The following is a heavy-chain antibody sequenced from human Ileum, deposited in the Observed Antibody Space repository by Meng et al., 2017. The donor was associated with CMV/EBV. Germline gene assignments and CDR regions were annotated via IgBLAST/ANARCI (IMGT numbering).Heavy chain of an antibody. V-gene: IGHV3-30*04. CDR3: AKRTGTTIED. CDR2: ISYDSFTK. Sequence: GGSLRLSCAASGFPFSRFSMHWVRLIPGKGLESLTFISYDSFTKYYADSVKGRFTISRDNSHNTLYLQMNSLSIEDTGVYYCAKRTGTTIEDWGQGTLVTVSS. J-gene: IGHJ1*01. D-gene: IGHD1-14*01. CDR1: GFPFSRFS.